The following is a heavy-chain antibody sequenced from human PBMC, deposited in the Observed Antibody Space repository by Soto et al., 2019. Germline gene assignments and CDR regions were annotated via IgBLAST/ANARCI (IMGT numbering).Heavy chain of an antibody. V-gene: IGHV4-39*01. CDR1: GGSISTSSYY. CDR3: VRQLGTDYYYDSHGYYDY. D-gene: IGHD3-22*01. Sequence: QLQLQESGPGLVKPSETLSLTCTVSGGSISTSSYYWGWIRQPPGKGLEWIGNIYYSGTTYYNPSLKSRVTISLDTSKNHFSLKLSSVTAADTAVYYCVRQLGTDYYYDSHGYYDYWGQGTLVTVSS. CDR2: IYYSGTT. J-gene: IGHJ4*02.